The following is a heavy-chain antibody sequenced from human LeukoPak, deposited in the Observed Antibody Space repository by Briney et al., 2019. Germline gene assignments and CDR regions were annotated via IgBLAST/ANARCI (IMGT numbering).Heavy chain of an antibody. CDR3: AKDLTEEGWLQHYFDY. CDR1: GFTFSSYA. J-gene: IGHJ4*02. V-gene: IGHV3-23*01. Sequence: GGSLRLSCAASGFTFSSYAMSWVRQAPGKGLEWVSAISGSGGSTYYADSVKGRFTISRDNSKNTLYLQMNSLRAEDTAVYYCAKDLTEEGWLQHYFDYWGQGTLVTVSS. CDR2: ISGSGGST. D-gene: IGHD5-24*01.